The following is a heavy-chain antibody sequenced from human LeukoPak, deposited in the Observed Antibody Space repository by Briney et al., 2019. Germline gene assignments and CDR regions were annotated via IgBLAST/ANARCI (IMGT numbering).Heavy chain of an antibody. CDR3: AKWKLPYFDY. CDR2: ISYDGSNK. J-gene: IGHJ4*02. CDR1: GFTFSTYA. V-gene: IGHV3-30*04. D-gene: IGHD1-26*01. Sequence: GRSLRLSCAASGFTFSTYAMHWVRQAPGKGLEWVAVISYDGSNKYYADSVKGRFTISRDNSKNTLYLQMNSLRAEDTAVYYCAKWKLPYFDYWGQGTLVTVSS.